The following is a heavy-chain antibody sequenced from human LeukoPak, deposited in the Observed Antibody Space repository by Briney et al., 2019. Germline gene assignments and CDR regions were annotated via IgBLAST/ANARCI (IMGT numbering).Heavy chain of an antibody. CDR3: TTDLSNSGSYYSDH. CDR2: IKSKSDGGTT. J-gene: IGHJ4*02. V-gene: IGHV3-15*01. D-gene: IGHD1-26*01. Sequence: NPRRTLRLSSAASEFALSNAWMTWVRQAPGRGLEWVGRIKSKSDGGTTDYAAPVKSRVTISRDDSENTLYLQMNSLKTADTAVYYCTTDLSNSGSYYSDHWGRGTLVTVSA. CDR1: EFALSNAW.